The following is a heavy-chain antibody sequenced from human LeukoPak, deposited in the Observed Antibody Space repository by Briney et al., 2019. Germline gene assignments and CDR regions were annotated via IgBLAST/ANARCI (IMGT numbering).Heavy chain of an antibody. J-gene: IGHJ3*02. CDR2: ISTGSSTK. CDR1: GFTFSTYS. CDR3: ARDKAFDI. Sequence: GGSLRLSCAASGFTFSTYSMNWVRQAPGKGLEWISYISTGSSTKYYADSVRGRFTISRDNVKNSLYLQMNSLRDEDTAVYFCARDKAFDIWGQGTMVTVSS. V-gene: IGHV3-48*02.